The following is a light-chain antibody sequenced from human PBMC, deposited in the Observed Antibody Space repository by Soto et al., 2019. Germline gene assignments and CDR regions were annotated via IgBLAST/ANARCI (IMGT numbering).Light chain of an antibody. V-gene: IGLV2-14*01. CDR1: SSDVGDYNY. J-gene: IGLJ2*01. Sequence: QSALTQPASVSGSPGQSITISCTGTSSDVGDYNYVSWYQHHPGKAPKLMIHEVSNRPSGVSNRFSGSKSGNTASLTISGLQTEDEADYYCSSYTSSSTVVFGGGTQLTVL. CDR2: EVS. CDR3: SSYTSSSTVV.